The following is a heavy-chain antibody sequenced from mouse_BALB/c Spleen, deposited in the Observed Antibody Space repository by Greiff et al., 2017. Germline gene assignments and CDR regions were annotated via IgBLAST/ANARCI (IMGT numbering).Heavy chain of an antibody. CDR2: IDPYNGGT. D-gene: IGHD2-4*01. V-gene: IGHV1S135*01. Sequence: VQLQQSGPELVKPGASVKVSCKASGYAFTSYNMYWVKQSHGKSLEWIGYIDPYNGGTSYNQKFKGKATLTVDKSSSTAYMHLNSLTSEDSAFYYCARSRTTMITPYAMDYWGQGTSVTVSS. J-gene: IGHJ4*01. CDR1: GYAFTSYN. CDR3: ARSRTTMITPYAMDY.